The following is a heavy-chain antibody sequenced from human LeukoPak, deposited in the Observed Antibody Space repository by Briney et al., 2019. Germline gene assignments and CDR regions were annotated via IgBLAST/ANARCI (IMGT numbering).Heavy chain of an antibody. D-gene: IGHD6-13*01. CDR2: IYYSGTT. Sequence: SETLSLTCTVPGGSISSYYWSWIRQPPGKGLEWIGYIYYSGTTNYNPSLKSRVTISVDTSTNQFSLKLSSVTAADTAVYYCARGVYIAAAQYGYWGQGTLVTVSS. CDR1: GGSISSYY. CDR3: ARGVYIAAAQYGY. J-gene: IGHJ4*02. V-gene: IGHV4-59*01.